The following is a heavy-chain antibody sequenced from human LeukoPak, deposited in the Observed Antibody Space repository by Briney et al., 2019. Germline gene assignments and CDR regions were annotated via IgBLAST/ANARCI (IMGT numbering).Heavy chain of an antibody. V-gene: IGHV3-11*04. CDR1: GFTFSDYY. CDR3: ARWGGGSGSYYHYYYYGMDV. Sequence: GGSLRLSCAASGFTFSDYYMSWIRQAPGKGLEWVSYISSSGSTIYYADSVKGRFTISRDNAKNSLYLQMNSLRAEDTAVYYCARWGGGSGSYYHYYYYGMDVWGQGTTVTVSS. J-gene: IGHJ6*02. CDR2: ISSSGSTI. D-gene: IGHD1-26*01.